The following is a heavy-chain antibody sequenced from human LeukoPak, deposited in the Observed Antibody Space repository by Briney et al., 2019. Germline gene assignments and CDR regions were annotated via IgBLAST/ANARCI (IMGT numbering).Heavy chain of an antibody. Sequence: HSGRSLRLSCAASGFTFSSYAMHWVRQAPGKGLEWVAVISYDGSNKYYADSVKGRFTISRDDSKNTLYLQMNSLRAEDTAVYYCARDLGQKYCGGDCYYYYYMDVWGKGTTVTVSS. CDR3: ARDLGQKYCGGDCYYYYYMDV. CDR2: ISYDGSNK. J-gene: IGHJ6*03. V-gene: IGHV3-30-3*01. CDR1: GFTFSSYA. D-gene: IGHD2-21*01.